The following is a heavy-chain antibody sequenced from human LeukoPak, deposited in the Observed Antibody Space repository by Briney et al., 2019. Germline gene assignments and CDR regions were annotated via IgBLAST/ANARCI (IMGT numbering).Heavy chain of an antibody. D-gene: IGHD3-3*01. CDR2: VSAYNGNT. CDR1: GYTFTSYG. V-gene: IGHV1-18*01. CDR3: ARGSRPSGFWSGYLVFDY. Sequence: ASVKVSCKASGYTFTSYGFSWVRQAPGQGLEWMGWVSAYNGNTNYAQKVQGRVTMTTDTSTSTAYMELRSLRSDDTAVYYCARGSRPSGFWSGYLVFDYWGQGTLVTVSS. J-gene: IGHJ4*02.